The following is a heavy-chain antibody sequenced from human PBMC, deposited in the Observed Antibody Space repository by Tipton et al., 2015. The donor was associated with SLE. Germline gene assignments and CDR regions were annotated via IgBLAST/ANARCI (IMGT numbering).Heavy chain of an antibody. CDR3: ARMDTIDLPWFVY. V-gene: IGHV3-74*01. J-gene: IGHJ4*02. CDR2: INSDGSTT. Sequence: SLRLSCAASGFTFSIFWMHWVRQVPGKGLTWVAHINSDGSTTKYADSVKGRFTISRDNAKGTLYLQMTSLRADDTSVYYCARMDTIDLPWFVYWGRGPLVSVTS. CDR1: GFTFSIFW. D-gene: IGHD5-24*01.